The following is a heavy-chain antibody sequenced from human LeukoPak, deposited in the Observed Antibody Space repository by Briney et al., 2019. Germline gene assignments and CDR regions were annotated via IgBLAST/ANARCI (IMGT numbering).Heavy chain of an antibody. D-gene: IGHD3-22*01. Sequence: ASVKVSCKASGGTFSSYAISWVRQAPGQGLEWMGGIIPIFGTANYAQKFQGRVTITADESTSTAYMELSSLRSEDTAVYYCAITFTTAHYYYYYMDVWGKGTTVTVSS. CDR3: AITFTTAHYYYYYMDV. V-gene: IGHV1-69*13. J-gene: IGHJ6*03. CDR1: GGTFSSYA. CDR2: IIPIFGTA.